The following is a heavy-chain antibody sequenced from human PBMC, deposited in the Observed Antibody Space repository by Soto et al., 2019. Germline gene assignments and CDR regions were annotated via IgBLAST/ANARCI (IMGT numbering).Heavy chain of an antibody. CDR2: ISYSGNT. Sequence: PSETLSLTCTVSGGSISSSSYYWGWIRQPPGKGLEWIGSISYSGNTYYNPSLKSRVTISLDTSKNQFSLRLNSVTAADTAVYYCARSSITPRLFMYPFDYWGQGTLVTVSS. J-gene: IGHJ4*02. CDR3: ARSSITPRLFMYPFDY. V-gene: IGHV4-39*01. CDR1: GGSISSSSYY. D-gene: IGHD6-6*01.